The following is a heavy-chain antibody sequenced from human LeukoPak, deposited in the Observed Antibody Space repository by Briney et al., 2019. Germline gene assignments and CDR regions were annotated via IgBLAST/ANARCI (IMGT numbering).Heavy chain of an antibody. CDR1: GFTLSSYS. CDR2: ISSSSSTI. CDR3: AKAGQWLVPSDAFDI. D-gene: IGHD6-19*01. V-gene: IGHV3-48*01. Sequence: GGSLRLSCAASGFTLSSYSMNWVRQAPGKGLEWVSYISSSSSTIYYADSVKGRFTISRDNAKNSLYLQMNSLRAEDTAVYYCAKAGQWLVPSDAFDIWGQGTMVTVSS. J-gene: IGHJ3*02.